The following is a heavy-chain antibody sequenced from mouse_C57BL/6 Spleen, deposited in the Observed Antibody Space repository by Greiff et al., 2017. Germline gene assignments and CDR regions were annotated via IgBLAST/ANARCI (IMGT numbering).Heavy chain of an antibody. V-gene: IGHV1-15*01. CDR3: TRGGAWFAY. CDR1: GYTFTDYE. Sequence: QVQLKESGAELVRPGASVTLSCKASGYTFTDYEMHWVKQTPVHGLEWIGAIDPETGGTAYNQKFKGKAILTADKSSSTAYMELRRLTSEDSAVYYCTRGGAWFAYWGQGTLVTVSA. J-gene: IGHJ3*01. CDR2: IDPETGGT.